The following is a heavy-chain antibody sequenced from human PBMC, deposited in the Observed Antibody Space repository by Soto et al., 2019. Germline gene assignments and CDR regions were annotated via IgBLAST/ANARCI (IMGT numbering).Heavy chain of an antibody. CDR1: GYTFSNFG. Sequence: QVQLVQSGGEVKKPGASVKVSCKASGYTFSNFGLSWVRQAPGQGLELMGWISPYNGNTNYAQKLQVRLTMTTDTSTSTADMELRSLRSEDTAVYYCARDRLGVSVTGGGFDSWGQGTLVTVSS. D-gene: IGHD2-8*01. J-gene: IGHJ4*02. CDR3: ARDRLGVSVTGGGFDS. CDR2: ISPYNGNT. V-gene: IGHV1-18*01.